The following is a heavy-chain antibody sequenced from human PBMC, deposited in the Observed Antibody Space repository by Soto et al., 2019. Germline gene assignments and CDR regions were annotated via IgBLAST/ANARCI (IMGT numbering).Heavy chain of an antibody. J-gene: IGHJ6*02. V-gene: IGHV3-23*01. CDR1: GFTFTSFA. CDR3: AGLVAGSDYYYYYGMDV. Sequence: GGSLRLSCAASGFTFTSFAMTWVRQAPGKGLEWVSGISGSGGSTYYADSVKGRFTISRDNSKNTLYLQMNSLRAEDTAVYYCAGLVAGSDYYYYYGMDVWGQGTTVTVSS. D-gene: IGHD6-19*01. CDR2: ISGSGGST.